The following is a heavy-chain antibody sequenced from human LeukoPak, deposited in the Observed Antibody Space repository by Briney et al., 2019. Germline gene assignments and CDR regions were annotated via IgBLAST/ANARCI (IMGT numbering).Heavy chain of an antibody. CDR3: AKDLNTLAMQYFDS. CDR1: GFPFTSYG. CDR2: IRYDAKTE. Sequence: PGGSLRLSCTGSGFPFTSYGMHWVRQTPRRGLEWVAFIRYDAKTEYYADSVKGRFTIAREDSHSTVHLHMKDLRPDDAAIYFCAKDLNTLAMQYFDSWGQGTLVSVSS. V-gene: IGHV3-30*02. D-gene: IGHD1-1*01. J-gene: IGHJ4*02.